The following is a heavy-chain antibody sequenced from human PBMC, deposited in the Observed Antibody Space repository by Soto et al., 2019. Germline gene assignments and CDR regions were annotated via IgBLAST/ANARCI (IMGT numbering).Heavy chain of an antibody. CDR2: VYYTGST. Sequence: SESLDLTCNVSGGSIGSYYWNWLRQPAGKGLEWIGYVYYTGSTNYNPSLEGRATISVDSSKNQVSLNLRSVTAADSAVYYCAGEVAAAGTNYGMDVWGQGTTVTVSS. J-gene: IGHJ6*02. CDR1: GGSIGSYY. CDR3: AGEVAAAGTNYGMDV. D-gene: IGHD6-25*01. V-gene: IGHV4-59*01.